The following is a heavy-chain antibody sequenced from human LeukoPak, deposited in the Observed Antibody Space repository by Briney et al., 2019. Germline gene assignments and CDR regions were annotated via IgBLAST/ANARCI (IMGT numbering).Heavy chain of an antibody. V-gene: IGHV1-69*13. CDR2: IIPIFGTA. J-gene: IGHJ4*02. CDR1: GGTFSSYA. CDR3: ARPVHCTNGVCYDT. D-gene: IGHD2-8*01. Sequence: ASVKVSCKASGGTFSSYAISWVRQAPGQGLEWMGGIIPIFGTANYAQKFQGRVTITADESTSTAYMELSSLRSEDTAVYYCARPVHCTNGVCYDTWGQGTLVTVSS.